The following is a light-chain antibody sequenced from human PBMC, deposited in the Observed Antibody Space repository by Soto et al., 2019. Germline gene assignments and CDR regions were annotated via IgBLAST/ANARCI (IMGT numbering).Light chain of an antibody. V-gene: IGLV2-8*01. CDR2: EVN. J-gene: IGLJ1*01. Sequence: QSALTQPPSASGSPGQSVNISCTGTSSDVGGYKYVSWYQQPPGKAPKLMSFEVNTRPSGVPHRFAGSKSGNTASLTVAGLQAEDEAEYYCSSYAGIKGLGVFGTGTKVTVL. CDR1: SSDVGGYKY. CDR3: SSYAGIKGLGV.